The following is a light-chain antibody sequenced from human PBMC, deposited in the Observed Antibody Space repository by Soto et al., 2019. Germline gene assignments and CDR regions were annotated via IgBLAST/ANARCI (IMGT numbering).Light chain of an antibody. CDR1: QSVSSN. Sequence: EMVMTQSPATLSVSPGERATLSCRASQSVSSNLAWYQQKPGQAPRLLIYAASSRATGIPDRFSGSGSGTDFTLTISRLEPEDFAVYYCQQYGSSPQTFGQGSMVDIK. V-gene: IGKV3-20*01. J-gene: IGKJ1*01. CDR3: QQYGSSPQT. CDR2: AAS.